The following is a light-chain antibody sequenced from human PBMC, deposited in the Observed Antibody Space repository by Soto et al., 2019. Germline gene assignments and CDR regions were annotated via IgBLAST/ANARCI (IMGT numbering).Light chain of an antibody. J-gene: IGLJ2*01. CDR3: SSYAGSNNVV. CDR2: EVT. V-gene: IGLV2-8*01. Sequence: QSALTQPPSASGSPGQSVTISCTGTSSDVGGYSSISWYQQHPGKAPKLIIYEVTKRPSGVPNRFSGSKSGNTASLTVSGLQAEDEAEYYCSSYAGSNNVVFVGGTKLTVL. CDR1: SSDVGGYSS.